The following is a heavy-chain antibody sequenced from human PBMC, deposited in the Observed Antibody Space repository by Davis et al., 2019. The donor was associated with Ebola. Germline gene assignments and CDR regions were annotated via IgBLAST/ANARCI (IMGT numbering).Heavy chain of an antibody. Sequence: GGSLRLSCAASGFTFRTYAMNWVRQAPGKGLEWVPAVSGIGTTTNYADSVKGLFTISRDNSNNTLYLQMHSLRVEDTARYYCAKASWGPAARPLLDSWGQGIMVTVSS. J-gene: IGHJ4*02. CDR1: GFTFRTYA. V-gene: IGHV3-23*01. D-gene: IGHD2-2*02. CDR2: VSGIGTTT. CDR3: AKASWGPAARPLLDS.